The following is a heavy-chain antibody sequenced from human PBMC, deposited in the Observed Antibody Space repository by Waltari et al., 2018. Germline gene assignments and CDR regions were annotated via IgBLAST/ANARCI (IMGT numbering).Heavy chain of an antibody. CDR1: GGSISSSSYY. CDR2: IYYSGST. D-gene: IGHD5-12*01. V-gene: IGHV4-39*07. CDR3: ARARDGYNYPQPTFDY. J-gene: IGHJ4*02. Sequence: QLQLQESGPGLVKPSETLSLTCTVSGGSISSSSYYWGWIRKPPGKGLEWIGSIYYSGSTYYNPSLKSRVTISVDTSKNQFSLKLSSVTAADTAVYYCARARDGYNYPQPTFDYWGQGTLVTVSS.